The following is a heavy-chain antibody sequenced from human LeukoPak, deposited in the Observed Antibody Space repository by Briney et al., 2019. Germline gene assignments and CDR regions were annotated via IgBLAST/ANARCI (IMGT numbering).Heavy chain of an antibody. D-gene: IGHD5-24*01. CDR1: GFTFSTFA. Sequence: GGSLRLSCVASGFTFSTFAMTWVRQAPGRGLEWVSVISSSSSYIYNADSVKGRFTISRDDAKNSLYLQMNSLRAEDTAVYYCARAQGYGFNSYSFDYWGQGTLVTVSS. CDR2: ISSSSSYI. J-gene: IGHJ4*02. V-gene: IGHV3-21*01. CDR3: ARAQGYGFNSYSFDY.